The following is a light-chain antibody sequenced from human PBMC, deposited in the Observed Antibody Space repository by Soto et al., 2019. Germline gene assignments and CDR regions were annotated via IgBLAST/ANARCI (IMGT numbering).Light chain of an antibody. CDR2: DAS. J-gene: IGKJ4*01. Sequence: EIVLTQSPATLSLSPGERATLSCRASQSVSSYLAWYQQKPGQAPRLLIYDASNRATAIPARFSGSGSGTDFPLTISSLEPEDFAVYYCQQRSNWPPNFGGGTKVEIK. CDR3: QQRSNWPPN. CDR1: QSVSSY. V-gene: IGKV3-11*01.